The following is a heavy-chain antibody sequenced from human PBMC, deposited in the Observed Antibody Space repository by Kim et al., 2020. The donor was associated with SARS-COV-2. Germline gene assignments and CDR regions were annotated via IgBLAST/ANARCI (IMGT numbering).Heavy chain of an antibody. D-gene: IGHD5-12*01. J-gene: IGHJ3*02. CDR2: VYRDGST. Sequence: GGSLRLFCAVSGFTVSSNYMSWVRQAPGMGLEWVSVVYRDGSTTYADSVMGRFTISRNNSKNTVYLQLNSLRAEDTAVYYCASDARGLSGVDSDRDAFD. V-gene: IGHV3-53*01. CDR3: ASDARGLSGVDSDRDAFD. CDR1: GFTVSSNY.